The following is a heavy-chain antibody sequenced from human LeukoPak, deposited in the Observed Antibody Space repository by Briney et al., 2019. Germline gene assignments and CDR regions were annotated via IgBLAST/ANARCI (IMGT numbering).Heavy chain of an antibody. CDR1: GFTFSNYG. J-gene: IGHJ4*02. Sequence: PGGSLRPSCADSGFTFSNYGMNWVRQAPGKGLEWVTAISASGGNTYYADSVKGRFTISRDNAKDTLYLQMNSLRAEDTALYYCAKERASRLPFDYWGQGTLATVSS. V-gene: IGHV3-23*01. CDR2: ISASGGNT. D-gene: IGHD6-25*01. CDR3: AKERASRLPFDY.